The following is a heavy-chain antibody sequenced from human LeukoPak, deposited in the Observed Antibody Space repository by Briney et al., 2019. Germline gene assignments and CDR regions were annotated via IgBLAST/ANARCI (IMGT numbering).Heavy chain of an antibody. CDR3: AKALGNYYYYMDV. CDR2: ISGGST. CDR1: GFTFSSYA. J-gene: IGHJ6*03. V-gene: IGHV3-23*01. Sequence: PGGSLRLSCAASGFTFSSYAMSWVRQAPGKGLEWVSAISGGSTYYADSVKGRFTISRDNSKNTLYLQMNSLRAEDTAVYYCAKALGNYYYYMDVWGKGTTVTVSS.